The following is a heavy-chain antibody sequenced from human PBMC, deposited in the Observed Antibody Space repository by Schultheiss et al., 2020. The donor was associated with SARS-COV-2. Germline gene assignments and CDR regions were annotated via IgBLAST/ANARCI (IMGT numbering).Heavy chain of an antibody. J-gene: IGHJ6*02. Sequence: SETLSLTCTVSGGSISSYYWSWIRQPPGKGLEWIGYIYYSGSTYYNPSLKSRVTISVDRSKNQFSLKLSSVTAADTAVYYCARDYYGDYGETYGMDVWGQGTTVTVSS. CDR3: ARDYYGDYGETYGMDV. CDR2: IYYSGST. CDR1: GGSISSYY. D-gene: IGHD4-17*01. V-gene: IGHV4-59*12.